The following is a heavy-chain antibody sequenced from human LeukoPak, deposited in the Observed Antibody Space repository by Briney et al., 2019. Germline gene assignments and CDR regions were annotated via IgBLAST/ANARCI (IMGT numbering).Heavy chain of an antibody. CDR1: GGSISSYY. Sequence: SETLSLTCTVSGGSISSYYWSWIRQPPGKGLGWIGYIYYSGSTNYNPSLKSRVTISVDTSKNQFSLKLSSVTAADTAVYYCARDSPYSSGWEHFDYWGQGTLVTVSS. V-gene: IGHV4-59*01. J-gene: IGHJ4*02. CDR2: IYYSGST. CDR3: ARDSPYSSGWEHFDY. D-gene: IGHD6-19*01.